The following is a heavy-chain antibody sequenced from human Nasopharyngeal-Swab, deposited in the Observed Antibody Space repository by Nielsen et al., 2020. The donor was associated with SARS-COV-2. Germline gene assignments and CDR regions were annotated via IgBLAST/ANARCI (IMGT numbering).Heavy chain of an antibody. CDR2: IYYSGST. CDR1: GGSISSGGYY. V-gene: IGHV4-31*03. D-gene: IGHD3-10*01. J-gene: IGHJ6*02. CDR3: ARDRRAQSGRGFGEPWNYYGMDV. Sequence: SDTLSLTCTVSGGSISSGGYYWSWIRKHPGKGLEWIGYIYYSGSTYYNPSLKSRVTISVDTSKNQFSLKLSSVTAADTAVYYCARDRRAQSGRGFGEPWNYYGMDVWGQGTTVTVSS.